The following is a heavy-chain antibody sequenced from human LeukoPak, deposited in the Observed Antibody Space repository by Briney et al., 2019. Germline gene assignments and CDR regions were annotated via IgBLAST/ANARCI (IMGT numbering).Heavy chain of an antibody. D-gene: IGHD6-19*01. CDR2: IYHSGST. CDR1: GYSISSGYY. J-gene: IGHJ4*02. Sequence: SETLSLTCTVSGYSISSGYYWGWIRQPPGKGLEWIGSIYHSGSTYYNPSLKSRVTISVDTSKNQFSLKLSSVTAADTAVYYCARHVGAVAGRETFDYWGQGTLVTVSS. CDR3: ARHVGAVAGRETFDY. V-gene: IGHV4-38-2*02.